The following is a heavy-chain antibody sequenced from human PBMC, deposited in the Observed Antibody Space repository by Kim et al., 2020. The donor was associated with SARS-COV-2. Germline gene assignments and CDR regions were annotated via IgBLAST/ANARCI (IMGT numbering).Heavy chain of an antibody. D-gene: IGHD6-19*01. V-gene: IGHV3-30*01. Sequence: KGRFTNSRDNSNNTLYLQRNSLRAEDTAVYYCARVLYSSGWYKARHAFDIWGQGTMVTVSS. CDR3: ARVLYSSGWYKARHAFDI. J-gene: IGHJ3*02.